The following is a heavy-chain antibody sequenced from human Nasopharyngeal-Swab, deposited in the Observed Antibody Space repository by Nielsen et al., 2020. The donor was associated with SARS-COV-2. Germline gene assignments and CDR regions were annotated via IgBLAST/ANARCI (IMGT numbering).Heavy chain of an antibody. CDR3: AKDKWELLTWGYYYYYGMDV. Sequence: GESLKISCAASGFTFSSYWMHWVRQAPGKGLVWVSRINSDGSSTSYADSVKGRFTISRDNAKNTLYLQMNSLRAEDTAVYYCAKDKWELLTWGYYYYYGMDVWGQGTTVTVSS. D-gene: IGHD1-26*01. CDR1: GFTFSSYW. J-gene: IGHJ6*02. V-gene: IGHV3-74*01. CDR2: INSDGSST.